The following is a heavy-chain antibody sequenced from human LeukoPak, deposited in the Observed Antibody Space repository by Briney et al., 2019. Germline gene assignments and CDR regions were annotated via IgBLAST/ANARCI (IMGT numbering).Heavy chain of an antibody. CDR2: IYYSGST. D-gene: IGHD4-17*01. CDR1: GGSISSSSYY. Sequence: PSETLSLTCTVSGGSISSSSYYWGWIRQPPGKGLEWIGSIYYSGSTYYNPSLKSRVTISVDTSKNQFSLKLSSVTAADTAVYYCASRDYGANGGDFDYWGQGTLVTVSS. J-gene: IGHJ4*02. CDR3: ASRDYGANGGDFDY. V-gene: IGHV4-39*01.